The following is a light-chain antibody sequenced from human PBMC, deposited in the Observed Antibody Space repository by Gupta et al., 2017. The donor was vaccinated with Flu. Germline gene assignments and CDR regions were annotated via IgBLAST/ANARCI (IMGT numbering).Light chain of an antibody. CDR3: QVYDLDADRWV. CDR2: ADR. CDR1: NMGSQS. V-gene: IGLV3-21*02. Sequence: YVLTQLHSLSVAPGQTGRITSGANNMGSQSVHWYQQKPGQAPVLVVYADRDRPSGIPERFSGSKSGKTASLIINRVEAGDEADCYCQVYDLDADRWVFGGGTKLSVL. J-gene: IGLJ3*02.